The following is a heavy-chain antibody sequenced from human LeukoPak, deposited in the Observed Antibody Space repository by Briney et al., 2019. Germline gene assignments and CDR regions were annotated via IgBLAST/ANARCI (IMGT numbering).Heavy chain of an antibody. J-gene: IGHJ6*03. D-gene: IGHD2-15*01. Sequence: GGSLRLSCAASGFTFSSYAMSWVRQAPGKGLEWVSAISGSGGSTYYADSVKGRFTISRDNSKNTLYLQMNGLRAEDTAVYYCSGKMCSGGSCHYYYMDVWGKGTTVTVSS. CDR3: SGKMCSGGSCHYYYMDV. V-gene: IGHV3-23*01. CDR1: GFTFSSYA. CDR2: ISGSGGST.